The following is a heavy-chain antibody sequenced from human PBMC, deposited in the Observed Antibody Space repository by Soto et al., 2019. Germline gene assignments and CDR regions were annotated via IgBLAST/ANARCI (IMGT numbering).Heavy chain of an antibody. CDR2: ISAYNGNT. D-gene: IGHD3-10*01. CDR1: GYTFTSYG. CDR3: ARDQVVRGVTRRWFDP. J-gene: IGHJ5*02. Sequence: ASVKVSCKASGYTFTSYGISWVRQAPGQGLEWMGWISAYNGNTNYAQKLQDRVAMTTDTSTSTAYMELRSLRSDDTAVYYCARDQVVRGVTRRWFDPWGQGTLVTVSS. V-gene: IGHV1-18*04.